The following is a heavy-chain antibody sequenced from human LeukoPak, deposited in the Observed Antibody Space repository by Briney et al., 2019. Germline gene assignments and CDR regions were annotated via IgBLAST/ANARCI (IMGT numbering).Heavy chain of an antibody. CDR2: INHSGST. J-gene: IGHJ4*02. D-gene: IGHD6-19*01. V-gene: IGHV4-34*01. CDR1: GGSFSGYY. Sequence: SETLSLTCAVDGGSFSGYYWSWIRQPPGKGMEWIGEINHSGSTNYNPSLKSRVFISVDTSQNQFSLRLSSVTAADTAVYYCATIAVAGHFDYWGQGTLVTVSS. CDR3: ATIAVAGHFDY.